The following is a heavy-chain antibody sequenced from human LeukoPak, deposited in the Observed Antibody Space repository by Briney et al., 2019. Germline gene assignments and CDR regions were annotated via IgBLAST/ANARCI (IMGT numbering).Heavy chain of an antibody. D-gene: IGHD2-15*01. J-gene: IGHJ4*02. CDR1: GGSISSYY. CDR2: IYSGGRT. V-gene: IGHV3-53*01. Sequence: PSETLSLTCTVSGGSISSYYWSWIRQPPGKGLEWVSIIYSGGRTYYADSVKGRFTISRDDSKNTLYLQMDSLRGEDTAMYYCARDGCGGGTCYHLDYWGRGALVTVSS. CDR3: ARDGCGGGTCYHLDY.